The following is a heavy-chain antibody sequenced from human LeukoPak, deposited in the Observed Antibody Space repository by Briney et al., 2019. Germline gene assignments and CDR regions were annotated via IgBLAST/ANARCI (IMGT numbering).Heavy chain of an antibody. CDR2: MSGSGGST. CDR1: GFSFSSYA. CDR3: AKDRSSVDYYGSGFDP. Sequence: GGSLRLSCAASGFSFSSYAMSWVRQAPGKGLEWVSVMSGSGGSTYYADSVKGRFTISRDNSKNTLYLQMNSLRAEDTAVYYCAKDRSSVDYYGSGFDPWGQGTLVTVSS. D-gene: IGHD3-10*01. J-gene: IGHJ5*02. V-gene: IGHV3-23*01.